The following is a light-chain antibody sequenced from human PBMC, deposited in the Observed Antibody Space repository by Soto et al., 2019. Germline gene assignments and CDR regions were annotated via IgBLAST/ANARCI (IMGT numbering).Light chain of an antibody. CDR3: QKYNSAPWT. Sequence: DIQMTQSPSSLSAXVXDXXTXTCRASQGISNYLAWYQQKPGKVPKLLIYAASTLQSGVPSRFSGSGSGTDFTLTISSLQPEDVATYYCQKYNSAPWTFGQGTKVEIK. V-gene: IGKV1-27*01. CDR2: AAS. CDR1: QGISNY. J-gene: IGKJ1*01.